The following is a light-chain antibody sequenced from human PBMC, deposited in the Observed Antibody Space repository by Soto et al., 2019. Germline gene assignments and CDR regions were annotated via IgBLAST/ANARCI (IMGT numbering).Light chain of an antibody. CDR2: DAS. CDR3: QQYNSYSLT. J-gene: IGKJ4*01. V-gene: IGKV1-5*01. Sequence: GDRVTITCRASQSISSWLAWYQQKPGKAPKLLIYDASSLESGVPSRFSGSGSGTEFTLTIGSLQPDDFATYYCQQYNSYSLTFGGGTKVEIK. CDR1: QSISSW.